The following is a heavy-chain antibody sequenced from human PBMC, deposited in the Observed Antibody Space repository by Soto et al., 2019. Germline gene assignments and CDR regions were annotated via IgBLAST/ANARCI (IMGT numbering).Heavy chain of an antibody. D-gene: IGHD6-13*01. J-gene: IGHJ6*03. Sequence: GGSLRLSCAAPGFTFSSYGMHWVRQAPGKGLEWVAVIWYDGSNKYYADSVKGRFTISRDNSKNTLYLQVNSLRAEDTAVYYCGGDKGIAAAGTEDVYYNMDVWGKGTTVTVSS. V-gene: IGHV3-33*01. CDR1: GFTFSSYG. CDR2: IWYDGSNK. CDR3: GGDKGIAAAGTEDVYYNMDV.